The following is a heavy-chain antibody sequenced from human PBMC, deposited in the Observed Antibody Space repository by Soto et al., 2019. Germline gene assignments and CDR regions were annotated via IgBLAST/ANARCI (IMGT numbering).Heavy chain of an antibody. D-gene: IGHD6-13*01. CDR2: IISSSGTI. CDR1: GFTLRSYS. V-gene: IGHV3-48*04. Sequence: GGSLRLSCAASGFTLRSYSMNWVRQAPGKGLEWVSYIISSSGTIYYADSVKGRFTISRDNAKNSLYLQMNSLRAEDTAVYYCATHPYSSGWYCWGQGTLVTVSS. J-gene: IGHJ4*02. CDR3: ATHPYSSGWYC.